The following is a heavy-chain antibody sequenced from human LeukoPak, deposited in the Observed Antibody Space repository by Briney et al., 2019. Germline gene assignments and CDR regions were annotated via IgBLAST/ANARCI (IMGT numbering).Heavy chain of an antibody. CDR3: ASGSSGWLDWFDP. J-gene: IGHJ5*02. CDR1: GGSISSGGYS. CDR2: IYHSGST. Sequence: PSETLSLTCAVSGGSISSGGYSWSWIRQPPGKGLEWIGYIYHSGSTYYNPSLKSRVTISVDRSKNQFSLKLSSVTAADTAVYYCASGSSGWLDWFDPWGQGTLVTVSS. D-gene: IGHD6-19*01. V-gene: IGHV4-30-2*01.